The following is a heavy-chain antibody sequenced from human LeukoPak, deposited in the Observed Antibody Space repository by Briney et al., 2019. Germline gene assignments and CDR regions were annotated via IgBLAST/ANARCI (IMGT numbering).Heavy chain of an antibody. CDR1: GGSISSGGYY. D-gene: IGHD2-2*02. V-gene: IGHV4-31*03. CDR3: ARDRDCSSTSCYTPVGGFDP. Sequence: SQTLSLTCTVSGGSISSGGYYWSWIRQHPGKGLEWIGYIYYSGSTYYNPSLKSRVTISVGTSKNQFSLKLSSVTAADTAVYYCARDRDCSSTSCYTPVGGFDPWGQGTLVTVSS. J-gene: IGHJ5*02. CDR2: IYYSGST.